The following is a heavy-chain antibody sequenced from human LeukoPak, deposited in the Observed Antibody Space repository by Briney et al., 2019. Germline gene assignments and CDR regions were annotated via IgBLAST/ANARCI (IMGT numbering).Heavy chain of an antibody. Sequence: GGSLRLSCAASGFTFSSYRMNWVRQAPGRGLEWVSSISSSSSYIYYADSVKGRFTISRDNAKNSQYLQMNSLRAEDTAVYYCAKDSVSIAVAGTPYYYYYYMDVWGKGTTVTISS. J-gene: IGHJ6*03. D-gene: IGHD6-19*01. V-gene: IGHV3-21*01. CDR3: AKDSVSIAVAGTPYYYYYYMDV. CDR2: ISSSSSYI. CDR1: GFTFSSYR.